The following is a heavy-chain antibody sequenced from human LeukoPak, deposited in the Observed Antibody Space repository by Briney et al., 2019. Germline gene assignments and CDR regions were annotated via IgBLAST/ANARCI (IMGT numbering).Heavy chain of an antibody. Sequence: GSLRLSCAAYGFIFSKYWMSWVRLAPGRGLEWVANIKQDGSEEYYVDSVKGRFTISRDNAKNSMYLQMNSLRADDTAVYYCARIFSVYYVFDYWGQGTPVTASS. CDR3: ARIFSVYYVFDY. V-gene: IGHV3-7*01. CDR2: IKQDGSEE. D-gene: IGHD5/OR15-5a*01. J-gene: IGHJ4*02. CDR1: GFIFSKYW.